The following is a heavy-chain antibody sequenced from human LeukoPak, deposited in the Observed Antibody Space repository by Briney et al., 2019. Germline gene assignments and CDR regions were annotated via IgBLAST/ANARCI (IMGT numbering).Heavy chain of an antibody. CDR1: KFTFRSYA. CDR2: ISYDGSNK. V-gene: IGHV3-30-3*01. CDR3: ARRVVGHGIDY. Sequence: GRSLRLSCTASKFTFRSYAMHWVRQAPGRGLEWVALISYDGSNKYYADSVKGRFTISRDNSKNMLYLQTNSLRGEDTAVYYCARRVVGHGIDYWGQGTLVTVSS. D-gene: IGHD2-21*01. J-gene: IGHJ4*02.